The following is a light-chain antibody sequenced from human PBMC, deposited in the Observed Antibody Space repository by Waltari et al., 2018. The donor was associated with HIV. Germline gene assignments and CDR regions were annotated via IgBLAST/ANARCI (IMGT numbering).Light chain of an antibody. Sequence: QTVVTQETSFSVSPGGTVTLTCGLSSGPVSSRYYPSWYQKTPGLPPRLLIHDTNTRSSGVPYRFSGSILGNKAALTITGAQSDDESEYYCLLYVGTGIWVFGGGTKLTVL. CDR3: LLYVGTGIWV. J-gene: IGLJ3*02. CDR2: DTN. V-gene: IGLV8-61*01. CDR1: SGPVSSRYY.